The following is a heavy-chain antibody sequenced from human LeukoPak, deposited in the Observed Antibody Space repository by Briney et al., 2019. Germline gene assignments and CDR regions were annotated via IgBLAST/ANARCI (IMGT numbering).Heavy chain of an antibody. V-gene: IGHV1-18*04. CDR3: ARVEGAGDFDY. Sequence: ASVKVSCKASGYTFTGYYINWVRQAPGQGLEWMGWISAYNGNTNYAQKLQGRVTMTTDTSTSTAYMELRSLRSDDTAVYYCARVEGAGDFDYWGQGTLVTVSS. CDR1: GYTFTGYY. J-gene: IGHJ4*02. D-gene: IGHD6-19*01. CDR2: ISAYNGNT.